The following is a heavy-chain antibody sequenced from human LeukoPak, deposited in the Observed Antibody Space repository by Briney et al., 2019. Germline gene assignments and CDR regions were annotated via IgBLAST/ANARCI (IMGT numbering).Heavy chain of an antibody. Sequence: KSGGSLRLSCAASGFTFSNYGMNWVRQPPGKGREWIGTIYYSGSTYYNPSLTSRVTVSVDTSKNQFSLKLSSVTAADTAVYYCARHKDYYYSYMDVWGKGTTVTISS. J-gene: IGHJ6*03. CDR1: GFTFSNYGMN. V-gene: IGHV4-39*01. CDR3: ARHKDYYYSYMDV. CDR2: IYYSGST.